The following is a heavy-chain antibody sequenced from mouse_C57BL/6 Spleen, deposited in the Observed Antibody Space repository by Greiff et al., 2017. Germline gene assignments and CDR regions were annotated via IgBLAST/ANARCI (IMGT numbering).Heavy chain of an antibody. V-gene: IGHV7-3*01. Sequence: EVKLQESGGGLVQPGGSLSLSCAASGFTFTDYYMSWVRQPPGKALEWLGFIRNKANGYTTEYSASVKGRFTISRDNSQSILYLQMNALRAEDSATYYCARAHFITTVVARYYAMDYWGQGTSVTVSS. CDR1: GFTFTDYY. J-gene: IGHJ4*01. CDR2: IRNKANGYTT. D-gene: IGHD1-1*01. CDR3: ARAHFITTVVARYYAMDY.